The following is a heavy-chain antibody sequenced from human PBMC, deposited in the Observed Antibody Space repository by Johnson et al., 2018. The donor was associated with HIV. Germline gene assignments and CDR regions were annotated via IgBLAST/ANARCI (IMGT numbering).Heavy chain of an antibody. D-gene: IGHD5-18*01. Sequence: MQLVESGGGVVQPGRSLRLSCAASGFTFSSYAMHWVRQAPGKGLEWVAVISYDGSNKYYADSVKGRFTISRDNAKNSLYLQMNSLRAEDTALYYCAIADTAMVRGAFDIWGQGTMVTVSS. CDR1: GFTFSSYA. CDR3: AIADTAMVRGAFDI. V-gene: IGHV3-30-3*01. CDR2: ISYDGSNK. J-gene: IGHJ3*02.